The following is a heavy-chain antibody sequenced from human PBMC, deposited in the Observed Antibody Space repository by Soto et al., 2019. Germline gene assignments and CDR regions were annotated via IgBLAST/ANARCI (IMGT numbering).Heavy chain of an antibody. CDR3: AREPVTGTTRWFDP. CDR2: IYSGGST. J-gene: IGHJ5*02. CDR1: GFTVSSNY. D-gene: IGHD1-7*01. Sequence: EVQLVESGGGLVQPGGSLRLSCAASGFTVSSNYMSWVRQAPGKGLEWVSVIYSGGSTYYAGSVKGRFTISRDNSKNTLYLQMNRPRVEDTAVYYCAREPVTGTTRWFDPWGQGTLVTVSS. V-gene: IGHV3-66*01.